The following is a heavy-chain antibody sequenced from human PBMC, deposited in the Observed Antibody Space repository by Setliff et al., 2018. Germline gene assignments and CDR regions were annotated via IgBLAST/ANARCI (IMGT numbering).Heavy chain of an antibody. CDR2: INNYNFNT. CDR3: ARINFYVSSGYYYAPEL. J-gene: IGHJ4*02. V-gene: IGHV1-18*01. D-gene: IGHD3-22*01. CDR1: GFTFTDYG. Sequence: ASVKVSCKSSGFTFTDYGITWVRQVPGQGLEWMGWINNYNFNTQYAQKFQGRVTVTTDTSTGTAYMELGSLTSDDTAIYYCARINFYVSSGYYYAPELWGQGTTVTVSS.